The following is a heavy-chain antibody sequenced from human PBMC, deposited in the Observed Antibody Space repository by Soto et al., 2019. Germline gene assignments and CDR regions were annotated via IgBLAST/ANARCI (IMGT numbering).Heavy chain of an antibody. CDR1: GFTFSSYA. V-gene: IGHV3-23*01. CDR2: ISGSGGST. Sequence: PGGSLRLSCAASGFTFSSYAMSWVRQAPGKGLEWVSAISGSGGSTYYADSVKGRFTISRDNSKNTLYLQMNSLRAEDTAVYYCATLSYYYDSSGYYPSYFDYWGQGTLVTVSS. D-gene: IGHD3-22*01. CDR3: ATLSYYYDSSGYYPSYFDY. J-gene: IGHJ4*02.